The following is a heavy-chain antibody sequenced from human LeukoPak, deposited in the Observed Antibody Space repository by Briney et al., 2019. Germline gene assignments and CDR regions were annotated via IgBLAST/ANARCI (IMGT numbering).Heavy chain of an antibody. V-gene: IGHV4-34*01. CDR2: INHSGST. D-gene: IGHD6-19*01. Sequence: PSETLSLTCAVYGGSFSGYYWSWIRQPPGKGLEWIGEINHSGSTNYNPSLKSRVTISVDTSKNQFSLKLSSVTAADTAVYYCARGSSGWYNIIDYWGQGTLVTVSS. CDR1: GGSFSGYY. J-gene: IGHJ4*02. CDR3: ARGSSGWYNIIDY.